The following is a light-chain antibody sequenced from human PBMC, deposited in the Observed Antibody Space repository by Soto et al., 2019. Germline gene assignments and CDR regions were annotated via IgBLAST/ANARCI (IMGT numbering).Light chain of an antibody. CDR3: AVWDNSLSGYV. Sequence: VLTQPPSASETPGQRVTISCSGSYSNIGRNYVCWYQQFPGTAPKLLIYGNNQRPSGVPDRFSGSKSGTSASLAISGLRSEDEADYYCAVWDNSLSGYVFGTGTKVTVL. J-gene: IGLJ1*01. V-gene: IGLV1-47*02. CDR2: GNN. CDR1: YSNIGRNY.